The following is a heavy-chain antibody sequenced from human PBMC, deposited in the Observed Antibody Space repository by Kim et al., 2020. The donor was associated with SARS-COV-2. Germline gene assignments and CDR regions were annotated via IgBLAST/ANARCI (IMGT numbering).Heavy chain of an antibody. D-gene: IGHD3-16*01. J-gene: IGHJ4*02. V-gene: IGHV4-31*02. CDR3: ARDRGWGFFDC. Sequence: YNPALKGRLTMSVYTSKNQFSLRLTSVTAADTAGYYCARDRGWGFFDCWGQGTLVTVSS.